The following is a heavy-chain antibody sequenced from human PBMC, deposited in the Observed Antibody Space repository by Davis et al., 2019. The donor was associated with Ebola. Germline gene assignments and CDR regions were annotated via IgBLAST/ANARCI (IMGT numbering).Heavy chain of an antibody. CDR3: ARSRSEISASTFDY. Sequence: SGPTLVKPTQTLTLTCTFSGFSLSTSGMCVSWIRQPPGKALEWLALIDWDDDKYYTTSLKTRLSISKDTSRDQVVLTMTNLDPVDTATYYCARSRSEISASTFDYWGQGTLVTVSS. CDR1: GFSLSTSGMC. V-gene: IGHV2-70*01. CDR2: IDWDDDK. J-gene: IGHJ4*02. D-gene: IGHD1-26*01.